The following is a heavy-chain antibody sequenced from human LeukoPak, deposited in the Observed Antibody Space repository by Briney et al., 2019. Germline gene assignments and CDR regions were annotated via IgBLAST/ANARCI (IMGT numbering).Heavy chain of an antibody. CDR1: VGSISSTNW. CDR3: TRESGPYCPFGY. D-gene: IGHD1-26*01. V-gene: IGHV4-4*02. J-gene: IGHJ4*02. Sequence: SETLSLTCGVSVGSISSTNWWSWVRQPPGQGLEWIGEISLTGRTNYNPSLIGRVIMSLDESRNQLSLTLTSGPTAGTAMYYCTRESGPYCPFGYWGQGTLVVVPS. CDR2: ISLTGRT.